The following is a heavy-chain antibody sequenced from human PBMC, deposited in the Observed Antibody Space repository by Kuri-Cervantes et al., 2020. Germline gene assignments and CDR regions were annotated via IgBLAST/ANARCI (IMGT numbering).Heavy chain of an antibody. CDR1: GFTFSSYW. CDR3: ARDSSVGELIQLWPMDV. V-gene: IGHV3-7*01. D-gene: IGHD3-10*01. J-gene: IGHJ6*04. Sequence: GESLKISCAASGFTFSSYWMSWVRQAPGKGLEWVANIKQDGSEKYYVDSVTGRFTISRDNAKNSLYLQMNSLTAEDTAVYYCARDSSVGELIQLWPMDVWGKGTTVTVSS. CDR2: IKQDGSEK.